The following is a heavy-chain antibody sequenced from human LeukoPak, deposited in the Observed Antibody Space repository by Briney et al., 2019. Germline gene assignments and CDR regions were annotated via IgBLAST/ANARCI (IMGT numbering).Heavy chain of an antibody. CDR3: AKDLVAGGVDY. D-gene: IGHD6-19*01. J-gene: IGHJ4*02. CDR1: GFTFSSYA. V-gene: IGHV3-23*01. Sequence: GGSLRLSCAASGFTFSSYAMSWVRQAPGKGLEWVSATSGSGGSTYHADSVKGRFTISRGNSKNTLYLQMNSLRAEDTAVYYWAKDLVAGGVDYWGQGTLVTVSS. CDR2: TSGSGGST.